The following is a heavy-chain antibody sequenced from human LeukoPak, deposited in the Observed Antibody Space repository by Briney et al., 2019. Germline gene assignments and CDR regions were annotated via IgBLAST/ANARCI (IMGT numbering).Heavy chain of an antibody. CDR2: IRYDGSNK. CDR3: PKGKYCSSTRCAPFDP. J-gene: IGHJ5*02. V-gene: IGHV3-30*02. Sequence: GGSLRLSCAASGFTFSSYGMHWVRQAPGKGLEWVAFIRYDGSNKYYADSVKGRFTISRDNSKNTLYLQMNSLRAEDTAVYYCPKGKYCSSTRCAPFDPWGQGTLVTGSS. CDR1: GFTFSSYG. D-gene: IGHD2-2*01.